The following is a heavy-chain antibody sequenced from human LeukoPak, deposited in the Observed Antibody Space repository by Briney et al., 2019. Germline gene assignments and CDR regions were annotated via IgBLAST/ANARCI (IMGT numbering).Heavy chain of an antibody. J-gene: IGHJ4*02. V-gene: IGHV3-53*01. CDR1: GFTVSSNY. Sequence: GVSLRLYCAASGFTVSSNYMSWVRQAPGKGLEWVSVIYSGGSTYYADSVKGRFTISRDNSKNTLYLQMNSLRAEDTAVYYCARAGAAAGTFDYWGQGTLVTVSS. CDR3: ARAGAAAGTFDY. CDR2: IYSGGST. D-gene: IGHD6-13*01.